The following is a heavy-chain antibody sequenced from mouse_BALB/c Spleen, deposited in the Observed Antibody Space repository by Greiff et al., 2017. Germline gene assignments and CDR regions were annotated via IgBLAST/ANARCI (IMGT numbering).Heavy chain of an antibody. V-gene: IGHV5-6-4*01. Sequence: EVQGVESGGGLVKPGGSLKLSCAASGFTFSSYTMSWVRQTPEKRLEWVATISSGGSYTYYPDSVKGRFTISRDNAKNTLYLQMSSLKSEDTAMYYCTRDAGNYGGYFDYWGQGTTLTVSS. CDR1: GFTFSSYT. CDR3: TRDAGNYGGYFDY. J-gene: IGHJ2*01. D-gene: IGHD2-1*01. CDR2: ISSGGSYT.